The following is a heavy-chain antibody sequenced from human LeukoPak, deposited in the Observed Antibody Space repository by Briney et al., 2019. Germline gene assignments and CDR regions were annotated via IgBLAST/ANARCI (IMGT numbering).Heavy chain of an antibody. V-gene: IGHV4-61*01. J-gene: IGHJ5*02. CDR3: ARGLGESVQLDPYNWFDP. CDR2: IYYSGST. CDR1: GGSISISNYL. D-gene: IGHD1-1*01. Sequence: SETLSLTCTVSGGSISISNYLWTWIRQPPGKGLEWIGYIYYSGSTNYNPSLKSRVTISVDTSKNQFSLKQSSVTAADTAVYYCARGLGESVQLDPYNWFDPWGQGTLVTVSS.